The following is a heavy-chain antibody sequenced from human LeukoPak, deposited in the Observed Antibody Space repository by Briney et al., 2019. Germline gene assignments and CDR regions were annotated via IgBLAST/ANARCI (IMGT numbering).Heavy chain of an antibody. D-gene: IGHD6-19*01. V-gene: IGHV3-9*01. Sequence: GGSLRLSCAASGFTFDDYAMHWVRQAPGKGLEWVSGVSWNGGSMGYADSVKGRFTISRDNAKNSFYLQMNSLRAEDTAFYYCAKDVKGAAVAGHNWFDPWGQGTLVTVSS. J-gene: IGHJ5*02. CDR3: AKDVKGAAVAGHNWFDP. CDR2: VSWNGGSM. CDR1: GFTFDDYA.